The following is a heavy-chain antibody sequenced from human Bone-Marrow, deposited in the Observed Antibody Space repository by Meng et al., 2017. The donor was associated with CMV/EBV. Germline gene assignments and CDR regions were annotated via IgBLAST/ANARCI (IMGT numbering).Heavy chain of an antibody. V-gene: IGHV3-11*04. CDR3: AKGRRSSERTFDF. CDR2: ISHSSGTI. CDR1: GFTFSDYY. Sequence: GGSLRLSCAAFGFTFSDYYMTWIRQVPGKGLEWLSYISHSSGTIYYADSVRGRFTISRDNAKNSLYLQMNSLRVEDTAVYYCAKGRRSSERTFDFWGQGTLVTVSS. J-gene: IGHJ4*02. D-gene: IGHD3-10*01.